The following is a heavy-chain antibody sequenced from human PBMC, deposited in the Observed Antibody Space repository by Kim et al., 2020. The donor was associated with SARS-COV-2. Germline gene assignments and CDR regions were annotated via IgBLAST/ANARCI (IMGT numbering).Heavy chain of an antibody. CDR2: ISSSSSYI. D-gene: IGHD2-15*01. CDR1: GFTFSSYS. Sequence: GGSLRLSCAASGFTFSSYSMNWVRQAPGKGLEWVSSISSSSSYIYYADSVKGRFTISRDNAKNSLYLQMNSLRAEDTAVYYCARTVVVVAATPARLDYWGQGTLVTVSS. CDR3: ARTVVVVAATPARLDY. V-gene: IGHV3-21*01. J-gene: IGHJ4*02.